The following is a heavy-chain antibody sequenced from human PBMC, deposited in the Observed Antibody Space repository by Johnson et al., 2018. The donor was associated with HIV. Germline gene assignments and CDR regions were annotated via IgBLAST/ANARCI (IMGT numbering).Heavy chain of an antibody. CDR3: AKDRSSWYPFDAFDI. CDR2: IRWDGGST. Sequence: VQLVESGGVVVQPGGSLRLSCAASGFTFDNYAMHWVRQAPGKGLEWVSLIRWDGGSTYYAASVKGRFTISRDNNTNSLYLQMNSLRAEDTALYSCAKDRSSWYPFDAFDIWGQGTMVTVSS. CDR1: GFTFDNYA. J-gene: IGHJ3*02. D-gene: IGHD6-13*01. V-gene: IGHV3-43D*03.